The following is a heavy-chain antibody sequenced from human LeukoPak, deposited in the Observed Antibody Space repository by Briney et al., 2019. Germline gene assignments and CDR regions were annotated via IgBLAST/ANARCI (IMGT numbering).Heavy chain of an antibody. CDR2: INHSGST. J-gene: IGHJ4*02. CDR3: ARVPGHYDSSGSTDN. Sequence: SETLSLTCAVYGGSFSGYYWSWIRQPPGKGLEWVGEINHSGSTNYNPSLKSRVTISVDTSKNQSSLKLSSVTAADTAVYYCARVPGHYDSSGSTDNWGQGTLVTVSS. V-gene: IGHV4-34*01. D-gene: IGHD3-22*01. CDR1: GGSFSGYY.